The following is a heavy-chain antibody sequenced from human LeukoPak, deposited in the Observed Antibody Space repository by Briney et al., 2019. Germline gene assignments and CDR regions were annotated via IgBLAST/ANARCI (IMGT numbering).Heavy chain of an antibody. D-gene: IGHD5-24*01. CDR3: AKDIYLLDGYNYSFDY. V-gene: IGHV3-7*01. CDR2: IEQDGSEK. CDR1: GFTFSSYS. Sequence: GGSLRLSCAASGFTFSSYSMNWVRQAPGKGLEWVAKIEQDGSEKYYVDSVKGRFTISRDNAKKSLYLQMNSLRAEDTGVYYCAKDIYLLDGYNYSFDYWGQGTLVTVSS. J-gene: IGHJ4*02.